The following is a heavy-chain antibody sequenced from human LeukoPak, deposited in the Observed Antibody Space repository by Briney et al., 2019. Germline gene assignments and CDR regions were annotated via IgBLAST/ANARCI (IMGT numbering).Heavy chain of an antibody. CDR2: ISSGGSYM. V-gene: IGHV3-21*01. Sequence: KSGGSLRLSCAASGFTVGSNYMSWVRQAPGKGLEWVSSISSGGSYMYYADSLKGRFTISRDNAENSLYLQMNSLRAEDTAVYYCARVGAKGGWYFDLWGRGTLVTVSS. CDR3: ARVGAKGGWYFDL. CDR1: GFTVGSNY. J-gene: IGHJ2*01. D-gene: IGHD3-10*01.